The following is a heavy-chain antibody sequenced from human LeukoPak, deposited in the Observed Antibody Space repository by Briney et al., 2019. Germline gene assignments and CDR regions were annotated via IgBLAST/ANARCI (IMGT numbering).Heavy chain of an antibody. CDR2: INTDGSST. J-gene: IGHJ4*02. D-gene: IGHD6-13*01. Sequence: GGSLRLSCAASGFTFSSYWMHWVRQAPWKGLVWVSRINTDGSSTSYADSVKGRFTISRDNAKNTLYLQMNSLRAEDTAVYYCARDSSSSFDYWGQGTLVTVSS. V-gene: IGHV3-74*01. CDR1: GFTFSSYW. CDR3: ARDSSSSFDY.